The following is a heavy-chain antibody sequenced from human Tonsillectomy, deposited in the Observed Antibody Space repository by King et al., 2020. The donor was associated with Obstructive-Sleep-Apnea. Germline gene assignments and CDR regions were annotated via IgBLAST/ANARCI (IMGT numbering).Heavy chain of an antibody. Sequence: VQLQESGPGLVKPSETLSLTCTVSGGSISSYYWSWIRQPPGKGLEWIGYIYYRGITHYHPSLQSRVPISVDTSKPPFSLKLSSVNAADTAVYYCARHEEGDGSGGSGYELGYWGQGTLVTVSS. J-gene: IGHJ4*02. CDR1: GGSISSYY. CDR2: IYYRGIT. CDR3: ARHEEGDGSGGSGYELGY. V-gene: IGHV4-59*08. D-gene: IGHD2-15*01.